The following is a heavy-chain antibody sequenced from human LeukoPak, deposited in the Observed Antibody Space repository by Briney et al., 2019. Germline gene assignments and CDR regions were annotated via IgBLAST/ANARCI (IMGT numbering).Heavy chain of an antibody. V-gene: IGHV4-59*08. CDR1: GGSLNGYY. D-gene: IGHD4-17*01. CDR3: ARHVYGEGMVV. CDR2: INSSDGT. J-gene: IGHJ6*04. Sequence: PSETLSLTCTVSGGSLNGYYWGWIRQPPGKGLECIGYINSSDGTAHNASPISGLTISVDPSKNEFSLTLSSVPAADTAVYYCARHVYGEGMVVWGKGTTVTVSS.